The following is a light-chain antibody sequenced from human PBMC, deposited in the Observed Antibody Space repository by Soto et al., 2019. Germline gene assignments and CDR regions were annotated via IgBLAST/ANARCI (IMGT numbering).Light chain of an antibody. J-gene: IGLJ3*02. CDR2: EVN. CDR3: TSYTSSSTWV. Sequence: QSALTQPASVSGSPGQSITISCTGTSSDVGAYNYVSWYQQHPGKAPKLMIYEVNNRPSGVSNRVSGSKSGNTASLTISGLQAEDEADYHCTSYTSSSTWVFGGGTKLTVL. CDR1: SSDVGAYNY. V-gene: IGLV2-14*01.